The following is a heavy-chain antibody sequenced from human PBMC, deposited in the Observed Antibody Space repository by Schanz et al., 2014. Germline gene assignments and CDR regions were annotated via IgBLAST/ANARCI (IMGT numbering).Heavy chain of an antibody. CDR2: IFYSGST. Sequence: QVQLQESGPGLAKPSETLSLTCTVSGGSISSSSYYWGWIRQPPGKGLEWIGSIFYSGSTYYNLSLKSRVPISVDTPKNQFSLKVTSVTAAETAVYYCARENVGRGFDYWGRGALVTVSS. V-gene: IGHV4-39*02. D-gene: IGHD3-10*02. J-gene: IGHJ4*02. CDR3: ARENVGRGFDY. CDR1: GGSISSSSYY.